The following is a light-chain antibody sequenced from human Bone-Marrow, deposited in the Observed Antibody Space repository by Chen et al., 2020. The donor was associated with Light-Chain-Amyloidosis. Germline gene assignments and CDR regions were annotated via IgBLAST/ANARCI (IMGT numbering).Light chain of an antibody. Sequence: QSALTPPASVSGSPGQSLTISCTGTSSEVGGDNHVTWYQQHPDKAPKLMICEVTNRPSWVPDRFSGSKSDNTASLTISGLQTEDEADYFCSSYTITNTLVFGSGTRVTVL. J-gene: IGLJ1*01. CDR1: SSEVGGDNH. CDR2: EVT. V-gene: IGLV2-14*01. CDR3: SSYTITNTLV.